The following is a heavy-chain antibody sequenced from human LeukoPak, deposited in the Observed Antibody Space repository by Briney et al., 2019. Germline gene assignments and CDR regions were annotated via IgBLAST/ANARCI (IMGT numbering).Heavy chain of an antibody. CDR3: AREIFDGDYNYYYGMDV. J-gene: IGHJ6*02. Sequence: GGSLRLSCAASGFTFSHYAIHWVRQAPGKGLECVVVISYDGSTKYYADSVKARFTISRDNSKNTLYLRMNSLRPDDTAVYYCAREIFDGDYNYYYGMDVWGQGTTVTVSS. V-gene: IGHV3-30-3*01. CDR1: GFTFSHYA. CDR2: ISYDGSTK. D-gene: IGHD4-17*01.